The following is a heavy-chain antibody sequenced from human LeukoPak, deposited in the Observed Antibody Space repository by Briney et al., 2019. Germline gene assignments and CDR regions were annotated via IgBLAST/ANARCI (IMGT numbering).Heavy chain of an antibody. D-gene: IGHD6-19*01. CDR2: ISVSGGST. Sequence: GGSLRLSCAASGFTFSSYAMSWVRQAPGKGLEWVSGISVSGGSTYYADSVKGRFTISRDNSKNTLYLQMNSLRVEDTAVYYCAKLPVAGLYFDYWGQGTLVTVSS. CDR1: GFTFSSYA. V-gene: IGHV3-23*01. J-gene: IGHJ4*02. CDR3: AKLPVAGLYFDY.